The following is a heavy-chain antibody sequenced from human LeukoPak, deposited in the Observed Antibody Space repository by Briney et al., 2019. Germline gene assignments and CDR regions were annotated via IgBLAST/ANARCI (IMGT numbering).Heavy chain of an antibody. CDR2: INWNGGST. Sequence: GGSLRLSCAASGFTFDDYGMSWVRQAPGKGLEWVSGINWNGGSTGYADSVKGRFTISRDNAKNSLYLQMNSLRAEDTALYYCARDRDTSGPLVYYYYYYGMDAWGQGTTVTVSS. CDR3: ARDRDTSGPLVYYYYYYGMDA. J-gene: IGHJ6*02. V-gene: IGHV3-20*04. D-gene: IGHD6-19*01. CDR1: GFTFDDYG.